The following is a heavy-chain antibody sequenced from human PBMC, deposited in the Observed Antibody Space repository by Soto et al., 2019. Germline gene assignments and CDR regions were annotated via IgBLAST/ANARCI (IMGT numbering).Heavy chain of an antibody. J-gene: IGHJ5*02. V-gene: IGHV4-34*01. Sequence: SETLSLTCAVYGGSFSGYYLSWIRQPPGKGLEWIGEINHSGSTNYNPSLKSRVTISVDTSKNQFSLKLSSVTAADTAVYYCARVYMDTAMVVTDPWGQGTLVTVSS. D-gene: IGHD5-18*01. CDR1: GGSFSGYY. CDR3: ARVYMDTAMVVTDP. CDR2: INHSGST.